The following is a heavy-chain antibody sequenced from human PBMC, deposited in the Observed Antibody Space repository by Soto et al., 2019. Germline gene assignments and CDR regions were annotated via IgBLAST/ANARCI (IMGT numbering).Heavy chain of an antibody. J-gene: IGHJ4*02. D-gene: IGHD2-8*01. Sequence: ASETLSLTCAVYGGSFSGYYWSWIRQPPGKGLEWIGEINHSGSTNYNPSLKSRVTISVDTSKNQFSLKLSSVTAADTAVYYCARDSCTNGVCSFDDWGQGTLVTVSS. CDR2: INHSGST. V-gene: IGHV4-34*01. CDR1: GGSFSGYY. CDR3: ARDSCTNGVCSFDD.